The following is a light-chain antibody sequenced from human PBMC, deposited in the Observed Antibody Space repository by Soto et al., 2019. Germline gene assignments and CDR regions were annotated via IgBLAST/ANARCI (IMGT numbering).Light chain of an antibody. CDR3: QQYTNWPPYT. CDR2: GAS. Sequence: EIVMTQSPATLSVSPGERATLSCRASQSVSSNLAWYQQKPGQAPRLLIYGASTRATGIPARFSGSGSGTEFTLTISSLQSEDFAVYYCQQYTNWPPYTFGQWTKLEIK. V-gene: IGKV3-15*01. J-gene: IGKJ2*01. CDR1: QSVSSN.